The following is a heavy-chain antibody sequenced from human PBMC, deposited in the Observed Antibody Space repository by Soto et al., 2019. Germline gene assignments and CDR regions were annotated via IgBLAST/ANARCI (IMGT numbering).Heavy chain of an antibody. J-gene: IGHJ4*02. Sequence: QVQLVESGGGVVQPGRSLRLSCAAAGFTFSSYGMHWVRQAPGKGLEWVAVIWDDGSNKYYADSVKGRFTISRDNSKSTLYLQMDSLSAEDMAVYYCARVLSPQVDYCDAFDYWGQGTLVTVSS. D-gene: IGHD4-17*01. CDR3: ARVLSPQVDYCDAFDY. CDR2: IWDDGSNK. V-gene: IGHV3-33*01. CDR1: GFTFSSYG.